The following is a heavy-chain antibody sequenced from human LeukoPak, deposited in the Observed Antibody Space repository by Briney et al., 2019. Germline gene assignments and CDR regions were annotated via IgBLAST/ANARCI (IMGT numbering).Heavy chain of an antibody. V-gene: IGHV3-21*01. Sequence: GGSLRLSCAASGFTFSRYSMNWVRQAPGKGLEWVSSISSGSSFMYYADSVKGRFTISRDNAKNSLYLQMNSLRAKDTALFYCARDYYDSSGSSWFDPWGQGTLVTVSS. D-gene: IGHD3-22*01. CDR1: GFTFSRYS. CDR2: ISSGSSFM. CDR3: ARDYYDSSGSSWFDP. J-gene: IGHJ5*02.